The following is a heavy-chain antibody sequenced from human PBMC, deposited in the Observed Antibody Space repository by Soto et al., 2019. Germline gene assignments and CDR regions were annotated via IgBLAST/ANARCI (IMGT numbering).Heavy chain of an antibody. CDR1: GFTFSSYA. D-gene: IGHD6-13*01. CDR3: AKDIATKGQVGCFDP. J-gene: IGHJ5*02. V-gene: IGHV3-23*01. CDR2: ISATGAGT. Sequence: GGSLRLSCAASGFTFSSYAMTWVRQAPGKGLEWVSAISATGAGTYYADSVKGRFTISRDNSKNTLYLLMNSLRAEDTAVYYCAKDIATKGQVGCFDPWGQGTLVTVSS.